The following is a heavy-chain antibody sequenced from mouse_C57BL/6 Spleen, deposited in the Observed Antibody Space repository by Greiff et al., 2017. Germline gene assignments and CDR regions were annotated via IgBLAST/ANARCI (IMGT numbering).Heavy chain of an antibody. J-gene: IGHJ2*01. D-gene: IGHD1-1*01. Sequence: QVQLKQPGAELVKPGASVKLSCKASGYTFTSYWMQWVKQRPGQGLEWIGEIDPSDSYTNYNQKFKGKATLTVDTSSSTAYMQLSSLTSEDSAVYYCASGFYYYGSSSFDYWGQGTTLTVSS. CDR1: GYTFTSYW. V-gene: IGHV1-50*01. CDR3: ASGFYYYGSSSFDY. CDR2: IDPSDSYT.